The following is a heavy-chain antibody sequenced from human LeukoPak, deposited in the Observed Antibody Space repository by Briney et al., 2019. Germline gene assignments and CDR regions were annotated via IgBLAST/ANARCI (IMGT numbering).Heavy chain of an antibody. CDR1: GGSISSSSYY. CDR2: IYYSGST. CDR3: ARVREMVAGTVMRYFDL. J-gene: IGHJ2*01. Sequence: PSETLSLTCTVSGGSISSSSYYWGWIRQPPGKGLEWIGSIYYSGSTNYNPSLKSRVTISVDTSKNQFSLKLSSVTAADTAVYYCARVREMVAGTVMRYFDLWGRGTLVTVSS. D-gene: IGHD6-19*01. V-gene: IGHV4-39*07.